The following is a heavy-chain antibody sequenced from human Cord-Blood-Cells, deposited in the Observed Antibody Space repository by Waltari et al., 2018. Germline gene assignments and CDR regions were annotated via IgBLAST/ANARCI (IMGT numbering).Heavy chain of an antibody. CDR3: AREVVPAATPGYYYYMDV. D-gene: IGHD2-2*01. Sequence: QVQLQESGPGLVKPSETLSLTCTVSGGSISSYYWSWIRQPPGKGLEWIGYLYYSGSTNYNPSLKVRVTISVDTSKNQFSLKLSSVTAADTAVYYCAREVVPAATPGYYYYMDVWGKGTTVTVSS. CDR2: LYYSGST. V-gene: IGHV4-59*01. J-gene: IGHJ6*03. CDR1: GGSISSYY.